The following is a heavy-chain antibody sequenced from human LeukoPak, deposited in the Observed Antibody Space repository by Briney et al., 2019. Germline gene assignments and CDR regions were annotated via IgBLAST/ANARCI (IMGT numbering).Heavy chain of an antibody. D-gene: IGHD1-14*01. V-gene: IGHV4-59*11. CDR2: AFYSGTT. CDR1: GGSMTSHY. Sequence: PSETLSLTCSVAGGSMTSHYWTWIRQPPGKGLEWIGYAFYSGTTNCNPSLKSRVTISVDTSKKPFSLKLNSVTAADTAVYYCARTPGNTLDYWGQGTLVSVSS. J-gene: IGHJ4*02. CDR3: ARTPGNTLDY.